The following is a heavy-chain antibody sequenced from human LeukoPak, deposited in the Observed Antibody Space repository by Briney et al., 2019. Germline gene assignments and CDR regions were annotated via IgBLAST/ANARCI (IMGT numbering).Heavy chain of an antibody. CDR1: GFTFSSYW. J-gene: IGHJ4*02. Sequence: GGSLRLSCAASGFTFSSYWMHWVRQAPGKGLVWVSRINSDGSTTSYADSVKRRCTISGDSSKNTLFLQMNRLRPEDAAVYYCAKAPVTTCRGAYCYPFDYWGQGTLVTVSS. V-gene: IGHV3-74*01. CDR3: AKAPVTTCRGAYCYPFDY. D-gene: IGHD2-21*01. CDR2: INSDGSTT.